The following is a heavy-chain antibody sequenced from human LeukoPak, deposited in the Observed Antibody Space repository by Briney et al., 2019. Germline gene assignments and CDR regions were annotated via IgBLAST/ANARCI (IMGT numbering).Heavy chain of an antibody. CDR3: ADQFVDGGYYYYMDV. J-gene: IGHJ6*03. CDR1: GGSISSSSYY. Sequence: SETLSLTCTVSGGSISSSSYYWGWIRQPPGKGLEWIGSIYYSGSTYYNPSLKSRVTISVDTSKNQFSLKLSSVTAADTAVYYCADQFVDGGYYYYMDVWGKGTTVTVSS. V-gene: IGHV4-39*07. D-gene: IGHD2-15*01. CDR2: IYYSGST.